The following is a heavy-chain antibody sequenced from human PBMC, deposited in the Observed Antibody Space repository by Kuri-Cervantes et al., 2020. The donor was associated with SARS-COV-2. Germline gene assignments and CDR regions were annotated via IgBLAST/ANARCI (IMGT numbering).Heavy chain of an antibody. CDR3: ARDPPGP. CDR1: GFTFSSYG. Sequence: GESLKISCAASGFTFSSYGMHWVRQAPGKGLEWVAVISYDGSNKYYADSVKGRFTISRDNSKNTLYLQMNSLRAEDTAVYYCARDPPGPWGQGTLVTVSS. CDR2: ISYDGSNK. V-gene: IGHV3-30*03. J-gene: IGHJ5*02.